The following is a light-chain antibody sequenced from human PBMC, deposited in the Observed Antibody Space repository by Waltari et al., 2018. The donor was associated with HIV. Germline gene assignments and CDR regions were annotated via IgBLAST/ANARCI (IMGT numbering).Light chain of an antibody. Sequence: TQSPSESGAHGQRVTLPCSAVPSNTARDSIYSYQQVPGTAPKPLTFRGDQRPSGVPDRFSGSKSGASSSLAISGLQSDDEADYYCAAWTDIMSGWLFGGGTKLTVL. CDR1: PSNTARDS. CDR3: AAWTDIMSGWL. CDR2: RGD. V-gene: IGLV1-47*01. J-gene: IGLJ3*02.